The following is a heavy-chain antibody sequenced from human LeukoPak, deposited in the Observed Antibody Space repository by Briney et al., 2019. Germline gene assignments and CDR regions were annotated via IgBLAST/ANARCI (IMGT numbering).Heavy chain of an antibody. CDR1: GGSISSGSYY. V-gene: IGHV4-61*02. CDR2: IYTSGST. Sequence: PSETLSLTCTVSGGSISSGSYYWIWIRQPTGQELEWIVRIYTSGSTYYNPSLKSRVTISVDTSKNQFSLKLSSVTAADTAVYYGARAYYDFGGGYAVDVWGKGTTVTVSS. D-gene: IGHD3-3*01. CDR3: ARAYYDFGGGYAVDV. J-gene: IGHJ6*04.